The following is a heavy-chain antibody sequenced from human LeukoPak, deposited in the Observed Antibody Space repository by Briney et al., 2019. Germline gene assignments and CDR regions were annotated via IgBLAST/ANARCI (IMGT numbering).Heavy chain of an antibody. Sequence: GGSLRLSCAASGFTFSSYGMHWVRHAPHKGLEWVAVISYDGSNKYYADSVKGRFTISRDNSKNTLYLQMNSLRAEDTAVYYCAKGQWIQLWSVFDYWGQGTLVTVSS. V-gene: IGHV3-30*18. D-gene: IGHD5-18*01. J-gene: IGHJ4*02. CDR3: AKGQWIQLWSVFDY. CDR1: GFTFSSYG. CDR2: ISYDGSNK.